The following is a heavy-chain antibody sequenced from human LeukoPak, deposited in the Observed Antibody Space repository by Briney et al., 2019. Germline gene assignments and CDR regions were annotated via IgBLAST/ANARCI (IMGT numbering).Heavy chain of an antibody. J-gene: IGHJ4*02. V-gene: IGHV3-23*01. Sequence: QPGASLRLSCAASGFTFSSYAMSWVRQAPGKGLEWVSAISGSGSSTYYADSVKGRFTISRDNSKNTLYLQMNSLRAEDTAVYYCAKDLRLLNYYFDYWGQGTLVTVSS. D-gene: IGHD5-18*01. CDR3: AKDLRLLNYYFDY. CDR2: ISGSGSST. CDR1: GFTFSSYA.